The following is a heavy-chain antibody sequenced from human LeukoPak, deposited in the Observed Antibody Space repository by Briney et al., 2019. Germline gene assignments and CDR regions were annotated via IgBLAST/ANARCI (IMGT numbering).Heavy chain of an antibody. Sequence: GASVKVSCKASGGTFSSYAISWVRQAPGQGLEWMGGIIPIFGTANYAQKFQGRVTITTDESTSTAYMELSSLRSEDTAVYYCARVYLDCSSTSCNEYYYYYMDVWGKGTTVTVSS. CDR3: ARVYLDCSSTSCNEYYYYYMDV. D-gene: IGHD2-2*01. CDR1: GGTFSSYA. CDR2: IIPIFGTA. V-gene: IGHV1-69*05. J-gene: IGHJ6*03.